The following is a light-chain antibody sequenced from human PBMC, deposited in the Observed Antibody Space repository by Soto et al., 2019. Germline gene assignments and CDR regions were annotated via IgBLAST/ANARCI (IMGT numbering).Light chain of an antibody. CDR1: QDISNY. J-gene: IGKJ2*01. V-gene: IGKV1-33*01. CDR2: DAS. CDR3: QQYDNLPMYT. Sequence: DIQMTQSPSSLSASVGDRVTITCQASQDISNYLNWYQQKPGKAPKLLIYDASNLERGVPSMFSGIGSGTDFTFTISSLQSEDIATYYCQQYDNLPMYTFGQGTKLEIK.